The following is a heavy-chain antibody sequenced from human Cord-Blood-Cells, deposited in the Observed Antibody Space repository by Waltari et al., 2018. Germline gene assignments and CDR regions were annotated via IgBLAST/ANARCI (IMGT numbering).Heavy chain of an antibody. CDR1: GFTFSRYE. CDR2: ISSGGSTI. V-gene: IGHV3-48*03. D-gene: IGHD1-26*01. J-gene: IGHJ4*02. CDR3: ARDRVGATTDF. Sequence: EVQLVASGGGLVQPGGSLRLSCSASGFTFSRYELNWVRQAPGKGLELVSYISSGGSTIYYADSAKGRFTISRDNAKNSLYLQMNSLRAEDTAVYYCARDRVGATTDFWGQGTLVTVSS.